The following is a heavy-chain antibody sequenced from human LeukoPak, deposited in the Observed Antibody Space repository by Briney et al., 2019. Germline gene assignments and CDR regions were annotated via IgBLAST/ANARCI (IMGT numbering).Heavy chain of an antibody. CDR3: ARGRYRIPFDY. CDR2: IYYSGST. CDR1: GGSICSGGYY. J-gene: IGHJ4*02. V-gene: IGHV4-31*03. D-gene: IGHD5-18*01. Sequence: SETLSLTCTVSGGSICSGGYYWSWIRQHPGKGLEWIGYIYYSGSTYYNPSLKSRVTISVDTSKNQFSLKLSSVTAADTAVYYCARGRYRIPFDYWGQGTLVTVPS.